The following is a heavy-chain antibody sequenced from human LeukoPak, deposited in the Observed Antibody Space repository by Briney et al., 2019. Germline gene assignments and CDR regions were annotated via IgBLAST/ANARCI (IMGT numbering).Heavy chain of an antibody. D-gene: IGHD3-10*01. CDR3: AREGLGETYFEY. CDR2: MHHDGSA. Sequence: SETLSLTCTVSGGSISSSSYYWGWIRQPPGKGLEWIAEMHHDGSANYNPPLKSRVSMSVDKSKNHFSLRLTSVTAADTAVYYCAREGLGETYFEYWGRGILVTVSS. J-gene: IGHJ4*02. V-gene: IGHV4-39*07. CDR1: GGSISSSSYY.